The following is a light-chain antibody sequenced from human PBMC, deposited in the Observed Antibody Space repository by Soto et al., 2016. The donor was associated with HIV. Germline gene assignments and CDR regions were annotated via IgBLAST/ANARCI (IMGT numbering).Light chain of an antibody. CDR2: DDR. V-gene: IGLV3-21*02. J-gene: IGLJ3*02. CDR3: QVWDSSSDHSPWV. CDR1: NIAIKS. Sequence: SYELTQPPSVSVAPGETARIPCAGDNIAIKSVHWYQQRPGQAPVLVVRDDRVRPSGIPERFSGSNSANTATLTLNRVEAGDEADYYCQVWDSSSDHSPWVFGGGTKLTVL.